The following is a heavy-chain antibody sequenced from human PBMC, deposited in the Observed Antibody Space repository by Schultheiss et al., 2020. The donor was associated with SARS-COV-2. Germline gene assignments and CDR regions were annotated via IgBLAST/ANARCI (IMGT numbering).Heavy chain of an antibody. CDR1: GGTFSSYT. CDR2: IIPILGIA. Sequence: SVKVSCKASGGTFSSYTISWVRQAPGQGLEWMGRIIPILGIANYAQKFQGRVTITADKSTSTAYMELSSLRSEDTAVYYCARPGEGGSYFPFDYWGQGTLVTVSS. J-gene: IGHJ4*02. CDR3: ARPGEGGSYFPFDY. V-gene: IGHV1-69*02. D-gene: IGHD1-26*01.